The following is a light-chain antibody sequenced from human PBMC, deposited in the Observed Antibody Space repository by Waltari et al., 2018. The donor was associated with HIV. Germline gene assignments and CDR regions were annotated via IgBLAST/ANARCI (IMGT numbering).Light chain of an antibody. CDR1: NIGSKS. CDR3: QVWDSSSDHVV. J-gene: IGLJ2*01. Sequence: SYVLTQPHSVSVAPGQTARITCGGNNIGSKSVHWYQQKPGQAPVLVVYDNSDRPSGIPERFSGSNSGNTATLTISRVEAGDEADFHCQVWDSSSDHVVFGGGTKLTVL. V-gene: IGLV3-21*02. CDR2: DNS.